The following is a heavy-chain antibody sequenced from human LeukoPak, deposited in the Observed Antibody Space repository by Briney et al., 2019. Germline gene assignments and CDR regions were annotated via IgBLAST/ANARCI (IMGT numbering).Heavy chain of an antibody. J-gene: IGHJ5*02. Sequence: GGSLSLSCAASGFTFSSYVMNWVRQAPGKGRAWVGDMSYDGSNKYYADSVKGRFTISRDNSKNTLYLQMNSLKAEDTAVYYCAREMDPYGSGAHIGFDPWGQGTLVTVSS. CDR3: AREMDPYGSGAHIGFDP. CDR2: MSYDGSNK. V-gene: IGHV3-30*03. CDR1: GFTFSSYV. D-gene: IGHD3-10*01.